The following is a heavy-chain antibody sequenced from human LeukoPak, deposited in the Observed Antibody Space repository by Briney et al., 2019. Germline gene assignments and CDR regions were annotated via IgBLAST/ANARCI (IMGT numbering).Heavy chain of an antibody. D-gene: IGHD3-10*01. V-gene: IGHV4-34*01. J-gene: IGHJ4*02. Sequence: PSETLSLTGAVYGGTFSGYYWSWLRQPPGKGLEWIGEINHSGSTNYNPSLKSRVTISVDTSKNQFSLKLSSVTAADTAVYYCARRSYYYGSGSYPDYWGQGTLVTVSS. CDR1: GGTFSGYY. CDR3: ARRSYYYGSGSYPDY. CDR2: INHSGST.